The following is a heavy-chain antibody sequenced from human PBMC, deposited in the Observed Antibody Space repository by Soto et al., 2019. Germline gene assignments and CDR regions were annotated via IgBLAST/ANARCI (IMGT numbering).Heavy chain of an antibody. Sequence: PGGSLRLSCAASGFTFSGSAMHWVRQASGKGLEWVGRIRSKANGYATAYAASVKGRFTISRDDSKNTAYLQMNSLKTEDTAVYYCTARSCNNAVCPTDFHYGMDVWGQGTTVTVSS. J-gene: IGHJ6*02. CDR2: IRSKANGYAT. CDR3: TARSCNNAVCPTDFHYGMDV. D-gene: IGHD2-8*01. CDR1: GFTFSGSA. V-gene: IGHV3-73*01.